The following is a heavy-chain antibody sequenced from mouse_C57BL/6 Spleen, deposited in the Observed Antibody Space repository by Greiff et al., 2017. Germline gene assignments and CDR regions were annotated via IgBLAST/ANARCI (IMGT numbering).Heavy chain of an antibody. J-gene: IGHJ2*01. CDR2: INPTNGST. D-gene: IGHD2-4*01. CDR3: ARYDYDGNPDY. V-gene: IGHV1-53*01. Sequence: QVQLQQPGTELVKPGASVKMSCKASGYTFTSYWMPWVKQRPGQGLEWIGNINPTNGSTNYNEKFKSKAPLTVDKSSSTAYMQHSSLTSDDSAVYYGARYDYDGNPDYWGQGTTLTVSS. CDR1: GYTFTSYW.